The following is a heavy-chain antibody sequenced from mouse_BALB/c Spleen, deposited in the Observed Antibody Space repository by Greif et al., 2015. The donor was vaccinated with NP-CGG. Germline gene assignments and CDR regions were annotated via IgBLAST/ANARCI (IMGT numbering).Heavy chain of an antibody. CDR1: GYTFSSYW. Sequence: QVQLQQSGAELMKPGASVKISCKATGYTFSSYWIERVKQRPGPGLEWIGEILPGSGSTTYNEKFKGKATLTADKSSXRAYMQLSSLTAEDSAGYYCSRAPDDGYLSWFAYWGQWTLVTFSA. CDR2: ILPGSGST. V-gene: IGHV1-9*01. CDR3: SRAPDDGYLSWFAY. J-gene: IGHJ3*01. D-gene: IGHD2-3*01.